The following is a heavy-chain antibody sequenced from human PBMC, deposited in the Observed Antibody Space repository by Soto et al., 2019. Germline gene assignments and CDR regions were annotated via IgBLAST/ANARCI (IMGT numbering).Heavy chain of an antibody. Sequence: SETLSLTCTVSGGSVSSGSYYWSWIRQPPGKGLEWIGYIYYSGSTNYNPSLKSRVTISVDTSKNQFSLKLSSVTAADTAVYYCARAGYYYDSSRLNWFDPWGQGTLVTVS. J-gene: IGHJ5*02. V-gene: IGHV4-61*01. CDR3: ARAGYYYDSSRLNWFDP. D-gene: IGHD3-22*01. CDR1: GGSVSSGSYY. CDR2: IYYSGST.